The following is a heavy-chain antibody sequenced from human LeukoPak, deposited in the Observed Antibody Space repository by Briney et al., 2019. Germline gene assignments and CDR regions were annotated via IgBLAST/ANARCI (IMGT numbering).Heavy chain of an antibody. V-gene: IGHV1-69*05. Sequence: SVKVSCKASGGTFNSYTISWVRQAPGQGLEWMGGIIPIFGTTNYAQKFQGRVTMTRNTSISTAYMELSSLRSEDTAVYYCARGRGYYYDSSGYYSGYWGQGTLVTVSS. CDR1: GGTFNSYT. CDR3: ARGRGYYYDSSGYYSGY. CDR2: IIPIFGTT. J-gene: IGHJ4*02. D-gene: IGHD3-22*01.